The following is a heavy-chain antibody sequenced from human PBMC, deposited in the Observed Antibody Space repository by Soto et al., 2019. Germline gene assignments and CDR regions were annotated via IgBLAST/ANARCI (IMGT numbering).Heavy chain of an antibody. CDR3: AKSRDGYSFYYFYGMDV. D-gene: IGHD4-4*01. Sequence: QVQLVESGGGVVQPGRSLRLSCAASGFTFSNYGMHWVRQAPGKGLEWVAAILYDGSNTYYVDSVKGRFTVSRDNSKNTLYLEMNSLRPEDTAVYHCAKSRDGYSFYYFYGMDVWGQGTTVTVSS. CDR2: ILYDGSNT. CDR1: GFTFSNYG. V-gene: IGHV3-30*18. J-gene: IGHJ6*02.